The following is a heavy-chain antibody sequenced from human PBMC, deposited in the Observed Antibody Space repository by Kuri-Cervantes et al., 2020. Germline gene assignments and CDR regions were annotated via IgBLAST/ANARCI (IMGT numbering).Heavy chain of an antibody. D-gene: IGHD3-3*01. Sequence: ASVKVSCKASGYTFTGYYMHWVRQAPGQGLEWMGWISAYNGNTNYAQKLQGRVTMTTDTSTSTAYMELRSLRSDDTAVYYCARGFGVFSEFDFDYWGQGTLVTVSS. V-gene: IGHV1-18*04. J-gene: IGHJ4*02. CDR1: GYTFTGYY. CDR3: ARGFGVFSEFDFDY. CDR2: ISAYNGNT.